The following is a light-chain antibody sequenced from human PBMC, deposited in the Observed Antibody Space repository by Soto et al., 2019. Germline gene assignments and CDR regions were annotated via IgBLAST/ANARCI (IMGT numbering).Light chain of an antibody. CDR1: TGAVSSGHY. CDR2: DTS. CDR3: LLSYSGARGGV. Sequence: QAMVTQEPSLTVSPGGTVTLTCGSSTGAVSSGHYPYWFQQKPGQAPRTLIYDTSNKHSWTPARFSGSLLGGKAALTLSGAQAEDEAEYYCLLSYSGARGGVFGGGTKLTVL. J-gene: IGLJ2*01. V-gene: IGLV7-46*01.